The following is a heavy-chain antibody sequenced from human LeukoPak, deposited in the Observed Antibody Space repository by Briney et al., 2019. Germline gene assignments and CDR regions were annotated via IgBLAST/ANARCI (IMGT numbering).Heavy chain of an antibody. CDR1: GGSISSFY. J-gene: IGHJ6*02. D-gene: IGHD3-10*01. Sequence: SETLSLTCTVSGGSISSFYWGWIRQPPGKGLEWIGSMHYSGSTYYNPSLKSRVTISVDTSKNQFSLKLSSVTAADTAVYYCARDRGSGSYAGYYGMDVWGQGATVTVSS. CDR3: ARDRGSGSYAGYYGMDV. V-gene: IGHV4-39*07. CDR2: MHYSGST.